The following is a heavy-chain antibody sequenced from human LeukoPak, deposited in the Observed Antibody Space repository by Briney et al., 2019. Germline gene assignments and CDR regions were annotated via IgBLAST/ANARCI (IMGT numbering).Heavy chain of an antibody. CDR1: GFTFSTYN. J-gene: IGHJ6*03. CDR3: ARLQSGTYSYYFFYMDV. CDR2: ITTSSDYM. Sequence: TGGSLRLSCAASGFTFSTYNMAWVRQAPGKGLEWVSSITTSSDYMYYAGSLRGRFTTSRDNSKNSLSLQMNSLRAEDTAVYFCARLQSGTYSYYFFYMDVWGKGTTVTVSS. D-gene: IGHD1-26*01. V-gene: IGHV3-21*01.